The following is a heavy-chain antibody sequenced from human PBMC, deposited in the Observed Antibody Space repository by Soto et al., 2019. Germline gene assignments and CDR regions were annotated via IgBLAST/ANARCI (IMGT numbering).Heavy chain of an antibody. D-gene: IGHD2-15*01. CDR3: ARDLVGCSGGSCYSAHRDAFDI. CDR1: GGTFSSYT. J-gene: IGHJ3*02. CDR2: IIPILGIA. V-gene: IGHV1-69*08. Sequence: QVQLVQSGAEVKKPGSSVKVSCKASGGTFSSYTISWVRQAPGQGLEWMGRIIPILGIANYAQKFQGRVPTTADKATSTAYLEVSSLRSEDTAVYYCARDLVGCSGGSCYSAHRDAFDILGQGTMVTVSS.